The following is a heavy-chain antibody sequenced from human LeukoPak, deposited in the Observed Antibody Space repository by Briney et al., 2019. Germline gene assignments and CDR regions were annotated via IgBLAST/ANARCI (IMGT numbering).Heavy chain of an antibody. J-gene: IGHJ4*02. CDR2: INPNSGGT. D-gene: IGHD3-10*01. CDR1: GGSFSSNA. Sequence: GASVKVSCKASGGSFSSNAISWVRQAPGQGLEWMGWINPNSGGTNYAQKFQGWVTMTRDTSISTAYMELSRLRSDDTAVYYCARTPGFGELAGLDYWGQGTLVTVSS. V-gene: IGHV1-2*04. CDR3: ARTPGFGELAGLDY.